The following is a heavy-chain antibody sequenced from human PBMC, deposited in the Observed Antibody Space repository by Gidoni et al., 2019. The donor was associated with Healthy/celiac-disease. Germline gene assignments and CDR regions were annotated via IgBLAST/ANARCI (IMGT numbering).Heavy chain of an antibody. D-gene: IGHD6-25*01. CDR1: GFTFSDYY. Sequence: QVQLVESGGGLVKPGEALRRTCAASGFTFSDYYLSWIRQAPGKGLGWVSYISSSCSSIYYADSVKGRFTISRDNAKNSLYLQMNSLRAEDTAVYYCARDRPAASSDYWGQGTLVTVSS. CDR3: ARDRPAASSDY. J-gene: IGHJ4*02. CDR2: ISSSCSSI. V-gene: IGHV3-11*01.